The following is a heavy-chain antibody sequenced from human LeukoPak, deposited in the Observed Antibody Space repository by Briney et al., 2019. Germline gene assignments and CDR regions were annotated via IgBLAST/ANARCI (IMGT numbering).Heavy chain of an antibody. D-gene: IGHD6-19*01. Sequence: ASVKVSCKASGYTFTSYGISWVRQAPGQGLEWMGWISAYNGNTNYAQKLQGRVTKTTDTSTSTAYMELRSLRSDDTAVYYRARVRQWLATGRDAFDIWGQGTMVTVSS. V-gene: IGHV1-18*01. J-gene: IGHJ3*02. CDR2: ISAYNGNT. CDR3: ARVRQWLATGRDAFDI. CDR1: GYTFTSYG.